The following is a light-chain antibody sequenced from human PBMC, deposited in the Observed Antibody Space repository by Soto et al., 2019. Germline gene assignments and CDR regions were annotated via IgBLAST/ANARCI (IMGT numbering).Light chain of an antibody. CDR3: QQYGRSPPLI. V-gene: IGKV3-20*01. J-gene: IGKJ4*01. CDR1: QSVSSNY. CDR2: GAS. Sequence: EIVLTQSPGTLSLSPGERATLSCRASQSVSSNYLAWYQQKPGQAPRLLIYGASTRATGIPDRISGSGSGTYFTLIISRLEPEDFAVYYCQQYGRSPPLIFGGGTKVEIK.